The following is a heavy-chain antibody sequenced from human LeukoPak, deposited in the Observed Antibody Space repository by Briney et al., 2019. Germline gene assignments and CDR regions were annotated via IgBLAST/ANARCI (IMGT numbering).Heavy chain of an antibody. CDR1: GFTFSSYG. CDR2: ISGSGGST. D-gene: IGHD6-13*01. V-gene: IGHV3-23*01. CDR3: AKVSTAAGNDPFDY. J-gene: IGHJ4*02. Sequence: GGSLRLSCAASGFTFSSYGMNWVRQAPGKGLEWVSAISGSGGSTYYADSVKGRFTISRDNSKNTLYLQMNRLRAEDTAVYYCAKVSTAAGNDPFDYWGQGTLVTVSS.